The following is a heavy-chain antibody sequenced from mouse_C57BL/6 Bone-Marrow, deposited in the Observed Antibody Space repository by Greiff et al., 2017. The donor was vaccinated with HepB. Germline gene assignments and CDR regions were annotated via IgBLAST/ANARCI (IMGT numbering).Heavy chain of an antibody. CDR2: LDTSGSNT. D-gene: IGHD2-4*01. J-gene: IGHJ1*03. CDR1: GYTFTSYW. Sequence: QVQLQQPGAELVMPGASVKLSCNASGYTFTSYWMHWVKQRPGQGLEWLGELDTSGSNTNYNQKFKGKATLTVDKSSSTAYMQLSSLTSEDSAVYYGALLYYDDDDGWYFDVWGTGTTVTVSA. CDR3: ALLYYDDDDGWYFDV. V-gene: IGHV1-69*01.